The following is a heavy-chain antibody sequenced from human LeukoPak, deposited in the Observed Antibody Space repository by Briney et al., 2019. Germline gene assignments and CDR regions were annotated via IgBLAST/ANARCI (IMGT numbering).Heavy chain of an antibody. D-gene: IGHD4-11*01. Sequence: PSQTLSLTCTVSGGSISSGSHYWSWIRQPAGKGFEWVGHIITGGTSRTISSLKVQVSISIDPPKNQLSLKLTSAPPTDPAFFFCARVGAVYSDYDSWGQGTLAIVSS. CDR1: GGSISSGSHY. V-gene: IGHV4-61*09. J-gene: IGHJ5*01. CDR3: ARVGAVYSDYDS. CDR2: IITGGTS.